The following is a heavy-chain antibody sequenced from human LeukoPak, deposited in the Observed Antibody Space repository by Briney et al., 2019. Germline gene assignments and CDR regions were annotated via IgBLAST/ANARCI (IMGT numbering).Heavy chain of an antibody. V-gene: IGHV4-34*01. J-gene: IGHJ6*03. D-gene: IGHD3-10*01. CDR1: GGSCSGYY. CDR3: ARAPSNYYGSGSYYIIGPYYYYYMDV. CDR2: INHSGST. Sequence: SETLSRTCAVYGGSCSGYYWSWIRQPPGKGLEWIGEINHSGSTNYNPSLKSRVTISVDTSKNQFSLKLSSVTAADTAVYYCARAPSNYYGSGSYYIIGPYYYYYMDVWGKGTTVTVSS.